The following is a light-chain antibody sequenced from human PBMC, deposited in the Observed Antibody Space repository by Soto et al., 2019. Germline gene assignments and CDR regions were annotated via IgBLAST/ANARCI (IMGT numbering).Light chain of an antibody. Sequence: EIVMTQSPATLSVSPGERATLSCRASQSVSSNLAWYQQKPGQAPRLLIYGASTRATGIPASFSGSGSGTEFTLTISGLQSEDFSVYYCQQYNNWPPVTFGQGTKVEIK. CDR3: QQYNNWPPVT. CDR2: GAS. V-gene: IGKV3-15*01. CDR1: QSVSSN. J-gene: IGKJ1*01.